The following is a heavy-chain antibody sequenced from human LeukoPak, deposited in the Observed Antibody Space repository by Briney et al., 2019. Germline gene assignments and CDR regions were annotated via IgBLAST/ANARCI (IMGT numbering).Heavy chain of an antibody. Sequence: GGSLRLSCAASGFTFSNAWMSWVRQAPGKGLEWVGRIKSKTDGGTTDYAAPVKGRFTISRDDSKNTLYLQMNSLKTEDTAVYYCTTSIGIQLWINAFDIWGQGTMVTVSS. D-gene: IGHD5-18*01. V-gene: IGHV3-15*07. CDR2: IKSKTDGGTT. CDR3: TTSIGIQLWINAFDI. CDR1: GFTFSNAW. J-gene: IGHJ3*02.